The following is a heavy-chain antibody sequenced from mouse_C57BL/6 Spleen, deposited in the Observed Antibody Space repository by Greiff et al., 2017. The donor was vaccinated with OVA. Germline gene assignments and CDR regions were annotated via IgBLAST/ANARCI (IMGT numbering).Heavy chain of an antibody. CDR2: IWSDGST. V-gene: IGHV2-6-1*01. Sequence: VQGVESGPGLVAPSQSLSITCTVSGFSLTSYGVHWVRQPPGKGLEWLVVIWSDGSTTYNSALKSRLSISKDNSKSQVFLKMNSLQTDDTAMYYCARHKDYDYYAMDYWGQGTSVTVSS. D-gene: IGHD2-4*01. J-gene: IGHJ4*01. CDR3: ARHKDYDYYAMDY. CDR1: GFSLTSYG.